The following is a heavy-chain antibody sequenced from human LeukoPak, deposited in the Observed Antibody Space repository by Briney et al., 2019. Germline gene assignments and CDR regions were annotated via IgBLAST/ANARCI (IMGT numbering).Heavy chain of an antibody. CDR2: IYSGGST. CDR1: GFTVSGNY. D-gene: IGHD6-6*01. Sequence: TGGSLRLPCAASGFTVSGNYMSWVRQAPGKGLEWVSVIYSGGSTYYPDSVKGRFTISRDNSKNTLYLQMNSLRAEDTAVYYCARGSSSRGFDYWGQGTLVTVSS. CDR3: ARGSSSRGFDY. J-gene: IGHJ4*02. V-gene: IGHV3-66*01.